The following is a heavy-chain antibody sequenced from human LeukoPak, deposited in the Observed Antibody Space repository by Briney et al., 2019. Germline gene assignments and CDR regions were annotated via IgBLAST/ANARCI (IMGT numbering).Heavy chain of an antibody. Sequence: GGSLRLSCAASGFTFSDYAMSWVRQAPGEGLEWVSSISDNAGAIHYADSVKGRFTISRDNSKNTLYLQMNSLRAEDTAVYYCAKSSLWFGELIYFDYWGQGTLVTVSS. CDR1: GFTFSDYA. J-gene: IGHJ4*02. D-gene: IGHD3-10*01. CDR2: ISDNAGAI. V-gene: IGHV3-23*01. CDR3: AKSSLWFGELIYFDY.